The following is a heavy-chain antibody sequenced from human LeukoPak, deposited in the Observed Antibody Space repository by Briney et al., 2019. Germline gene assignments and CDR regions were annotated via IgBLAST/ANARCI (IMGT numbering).Heavy chain of an antibody. Sequence: PGGSLRLSCAASGFPFNSYGMHWVRQAPGKGLEWVAFIRNDGGNKYSDDSVKGRFTISRDNSKNTLYLQMNSLRPEDTAVYYCAKDPTYYYDSSGPDYWGQGTLVTVSS. CDR3: AKDPTYYYDSSGPDY. CDR2: IRNDGGNK. V-gene: IGHV3-30*02. CDR1: GFPFNSYG. J-gene: IGHJ4*02. D-gene: IGHD3-22*01.